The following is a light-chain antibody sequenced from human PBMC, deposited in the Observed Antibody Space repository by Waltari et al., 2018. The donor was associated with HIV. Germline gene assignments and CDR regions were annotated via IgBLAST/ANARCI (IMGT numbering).Light chain of an antibody. J-gene: IGKJ2*01. CDR1: QSVSSNF. CDR2: GAS. V-gene: IGKV3-20*01. Sequence: ENALTQSPGTLSLSPGERATLSCRASQSVSSNFVAWYQQKPGQAPRLLIYGASSRAAGIPDRFSGSGSGTDFTLAISRLEPEDFAVYYCQQYGNSPYTFGQGTKLEIK. CDR3: QQYGNSPYT.